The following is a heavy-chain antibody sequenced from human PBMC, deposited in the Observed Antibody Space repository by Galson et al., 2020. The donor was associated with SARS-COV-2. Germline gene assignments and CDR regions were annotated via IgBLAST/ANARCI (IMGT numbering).Heavy chain of an antibody. CDR3: TAGHYSL. D-gene: IGHD3-3*01. CDR2: IKNDGSEA. Sequence: GESLNLSCEASGFTISGSWMNWVRPAPGKGLERLAHIKNDGSEAYYVDSVRGRFTISRDNTKNSPYLQKNNLRVEDTAVYYCTAGHYSLWGQGTTVTVSS. CDR1: GFTISGSW. V-gene: IGHV3-7*01. J-gene: IGHJ3*01.